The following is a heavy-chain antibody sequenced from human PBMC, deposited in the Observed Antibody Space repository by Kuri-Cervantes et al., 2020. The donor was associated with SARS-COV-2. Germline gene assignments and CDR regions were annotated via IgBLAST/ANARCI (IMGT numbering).Heavy chain of an antibody. V-gene: IGHV4-34*01. D-gene: IGHD2-15*01. CDR1: GFTFSDYY. CDR2: INHSGST. Sequence: SQTLSLTCAASGFTFSDYYMSWIRQPPGKGLEWIGEINHSGSTNYNPSLKSRVTISVDTSKNQFSLKLSSVTAADTAVYYCARGRGEGYCSGGSCYPGGKYYYYYYGMDVWGQGTTVTVSS. J-gene: IGHJ6*02. CDR3: ARGRGEGYCSGGSCYPGGKYYYYYYGMDV.